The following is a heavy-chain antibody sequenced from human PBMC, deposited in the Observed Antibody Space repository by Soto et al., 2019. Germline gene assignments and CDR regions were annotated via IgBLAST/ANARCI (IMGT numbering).Heavy chain of an antibody. V-gene: IGHV1-2*04. CDR3: ARESLVAPGGYYYYGMYV. CDR2: INPNSGGT. J-gene: IGHJ6*02. Sequence: ASVKVSCKASGYTFTGYYMHWVRQAPGQGLEWMGWINPNSGGTNYAQKFQGWVTMTRDTSISTAYMELSRLRSDDTAVYYCARESLVAPGGYYYYGMYVWGQGTTVTVSS. D-gene: IGHD3-16*01. CDR1: GYTFTGYY.